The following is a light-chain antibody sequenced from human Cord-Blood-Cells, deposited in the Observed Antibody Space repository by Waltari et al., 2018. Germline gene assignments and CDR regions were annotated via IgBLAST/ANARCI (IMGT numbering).Light chain of an antibody. CDR3: QQRSNWMYT. J-gene: IGKJ2*01. CDR2: DAS. V-gene: IGKV3-11*01. Sequence: EIVLTQSHATLSFSPGERAPSSCRASQSVSSYLACYQQKPGQAPRLLIYDASNRATGNPARFSGSGSGTDFTLTISSLEPEDFAVYYCQQRSNWMYTFGQGTKLEIK. CDR1: QSVSSY.